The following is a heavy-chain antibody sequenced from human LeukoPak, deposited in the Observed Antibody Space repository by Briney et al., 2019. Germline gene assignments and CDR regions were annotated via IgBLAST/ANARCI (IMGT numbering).Heavy chain of an antibody. D-gene: IGHD6-13*01. Sequence: ASVKVSCEASGYTFTGYYMHWVRQAPGQGLEWMGWINPNSGGTNYAQKFQGRVTMTRDTSISTAYMELSRLRSDDTAVYYCARESLAAAGRDFHYWGQGTLVTVSS. CDR1: GYTFTGYY. V-gene: IGHV1-2*02. CDR2: INPNSGGT. J-gene: IGHJ4*02. CDR3: ARESLAAAGRDFHY.